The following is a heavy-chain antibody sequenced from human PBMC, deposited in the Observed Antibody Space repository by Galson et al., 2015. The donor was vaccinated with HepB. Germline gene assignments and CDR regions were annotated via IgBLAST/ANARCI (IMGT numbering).Heavy chain of an antibody. CDR3: AHMDLGLTSFAY. CDR1: GFSLNSRGVG. Sequence: PALVKPTQTLTLTCTFSGFSLNSRGVGVGWIRQPPGKALEWLAVTFWDADQRYTPLLTRRIGVTKDTPKNQVVLKLTSVDPVDTATYYCAHMDLGLTSFAYWGQGTLVTVSS. D-gene: IGHD3/OR15-3a*01. J-gene: IGHJ4*02. V-gene: IGHV2-5*02. CDR2: TFWDADQ.